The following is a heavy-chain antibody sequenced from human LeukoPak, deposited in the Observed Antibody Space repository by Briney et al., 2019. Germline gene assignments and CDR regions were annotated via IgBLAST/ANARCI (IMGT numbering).Heavy chain of an antibody. Sequence: SETLSLTCTVSGGSISSDGYYWSWIRQHPGKGLEWIGYIYYSGSTYYNPSLKSRVTISVDTSKNQFSLKLSSVTAADTAVYYCARVSGGNEYYYGMDVWGQGTTVTVSS. D-gene: IGHD1-1*01. CDR1: GGSISSDGYY. CDR2: IYYSGST. V-gene: IGHV4-31*03. CDR3: ARVSGGNEYYYGMDV. J-gene: IGHJ6*02.